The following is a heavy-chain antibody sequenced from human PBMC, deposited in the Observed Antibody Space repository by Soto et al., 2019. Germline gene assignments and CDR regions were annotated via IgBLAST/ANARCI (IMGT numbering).Heavy chain of an antibody. CDR3: ARDPGVVEYYFDY. Sequence: PSETLSLTCAVSGGSISSSNWWSWVRQPPGKGLEWIGEIYHSGSTNYNPSLKSRVTISVDKSKNQFSLKLSSVTAADTAVYYCARDPGVVEYYFDYWGQGTLVTVSS. CDR1: GGSISSSNW. D-gene: IGHD2-21*01. CDR2: IYHSGST. J-gene: IGHJ4*02. V-gene: IGHV4-4*02.